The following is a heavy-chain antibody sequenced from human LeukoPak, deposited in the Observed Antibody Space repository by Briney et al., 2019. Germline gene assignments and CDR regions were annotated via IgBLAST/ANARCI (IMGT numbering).Heavy chain of an antibody. CDR1: GGSISSGGYY. CDR2: IYYSGST. CDR3: ARATYYYDSSGHYNGAFDI. Sequence: SETLSLTCTVSGGSISSGGYYWSWIRQHPGKGLEWIGDIYYSGSTYYNPSLKSRVTISVDTSKNQFSLKLSSVTAADTAVYYCARATYYYDSSGHYNGAFDIWGQGTMVTVSS. D-gene: IGHD3-22*01. J-gene: IGHJ3*02. V-gene: IGHV4-31*03.